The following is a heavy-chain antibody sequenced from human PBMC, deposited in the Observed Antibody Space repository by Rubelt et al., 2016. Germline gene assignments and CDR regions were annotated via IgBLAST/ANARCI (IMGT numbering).Heavy chain of an antibody. D-gene: IGHD3-10*01. Sequence: VQLVESGGGLVQPGGSLRLSCAASGFTFSSYAMSWVRQAPGKGLEWVSAISGSGDSTYYADSVKGRFTISRDNSKNTLYLQMNSQRAEDTAVYYCAKDQDYYGSGSCDYWGQGTLVTVSS. V-gene: IGHV3-23*04. J-gene: IGHJ4*02. CDR2: ISGSGDST. CDR1: GFTFSSYA. CDR3: AKDQDYYGSGSCDY.